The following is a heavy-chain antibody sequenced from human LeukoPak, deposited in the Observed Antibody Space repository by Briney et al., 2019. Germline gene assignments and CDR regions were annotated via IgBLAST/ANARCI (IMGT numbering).Heavy chain of an antibody. J-gene: IGHJ4*02. CDR1: GGSFSGDY. D-gene: IGHD6-13*01. CDR2: INHSGST. Sequence: SETLSLTCAVYGGSFSGDYLSWIRQPPGKGLEWIGEINHSGSTNYNPSLKSRVTISVDTSKNQFSLKLSSVTAADTAVYYCARGGLKYSSSWYYWGQGTLVTVS. CDR3: ARGGLKYSSSWYY. V-gene: IGHV4-34*01.